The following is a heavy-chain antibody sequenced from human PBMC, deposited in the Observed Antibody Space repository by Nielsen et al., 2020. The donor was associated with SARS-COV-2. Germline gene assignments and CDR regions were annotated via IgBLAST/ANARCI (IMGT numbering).Heavy chain of an antibody. D-gene: IGHD3-3*01. CDR2: ISAYNGNT. Sequence: ASVKVSCKASGYTFTSYGISWVRQAPGQELEWMGWISAYNGNTNYAQKLQGRVTMTTDTSTSTAYMELRSLRSDDTAVYYCARVFWSGYYKGGGDYWGQGTLVTVSS. V-gene: IGHV1-18*01. CDR1: GYTFTSYG. J-gene: IGHJ4*02. CDR3: ARVFWSGYYKGGGDY.